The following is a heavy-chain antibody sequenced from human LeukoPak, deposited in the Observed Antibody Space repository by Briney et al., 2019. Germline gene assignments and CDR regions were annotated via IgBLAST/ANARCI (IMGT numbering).Heavy chain of an antibody. J-gene: IGHJ4*02. CDR2: ISSSRSTI. D-gene: IGHD5-18*01. CDR3: ARDSRYSLDY. CDR1: GFTLNSYS. Sequence: GGSLRLSCAASGFTLNSYSMNWVRQAPGKGLEWVSYISSSRSTIYYADPVKGRFTISRDNAKNSLYLQMNSLRDEDTAVYYCARDSRYSLDYWGQGTLVTVSS. V-gene: IGHV3-48*02.